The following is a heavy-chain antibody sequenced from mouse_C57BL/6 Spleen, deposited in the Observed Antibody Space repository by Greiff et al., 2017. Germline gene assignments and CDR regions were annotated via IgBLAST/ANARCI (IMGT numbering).Heavy chain of an antibody. J-gene: IGHJ3*01. CDR3: TKAYGSTWFAY. CDR2: IYPGNSDT. V-gene: IGHV1-5*01. CDR1: GYTFTSYW. Sequence: VQLKQSGTVLARPGASVKMSCKTSGYTFTSYWMHWVKQRPGPGLEWIGAIYPGNSDTSYNQKFKGKAKFTAVTSASTAYMELSSLTNEDSEVYYCTKAYGSTWFAYWGQGTLVTVSA. D-gene: IGHD1-1*01.